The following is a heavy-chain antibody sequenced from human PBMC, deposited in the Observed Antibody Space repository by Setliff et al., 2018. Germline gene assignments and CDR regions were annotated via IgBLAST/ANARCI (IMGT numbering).Heavy chain of an antibody. Sequence: SETLSLTCTVSGGSFTPYYWSWIRQPPGKGLEWIGRIYYRGTTYYNASLRSRLTISVDTSKNQFSLKLNSVTAPDTAVYYCARTGTYRYFDYWGQGTLVTVSS. CDR1: GGSFTPYY. CDR3: ARTGTYRYFDY. J-gene: IGHJ4*02. V-gene: IGHV4-59*05. CDR2: IYYRGTT. D-gene: IGHD1-1*01.